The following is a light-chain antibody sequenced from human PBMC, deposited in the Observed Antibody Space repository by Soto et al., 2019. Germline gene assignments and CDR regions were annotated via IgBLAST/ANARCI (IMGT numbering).Light chain of an antibody. J-gene: IGLJ1*01. Sequence: QSVLTQPASVSGSPGQSITISCTGTISDFVVYNYVSWYQQLPGKAPKLMIYGVSNRPSGVSNRFSGSKSGNTASLTISGLQADDEADYYCSTHTTSGALQVCGTGTKSPS. CDR3: STHTTSGALQV. V-gene: IGLV2-14*01. CDR2: GVS. CDR1: ISDFVVYNY.